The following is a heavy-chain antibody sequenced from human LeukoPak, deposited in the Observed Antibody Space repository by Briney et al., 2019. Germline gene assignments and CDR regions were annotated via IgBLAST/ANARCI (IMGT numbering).Heavy chain of an antibody. J-gene: IGHJ4*02. CDR3: ARGEGLFDY. CDR2: ISGSGGST. V-gene: IGHV3-23*01. CDR1: GFTFSSFA. Sequence: GGSLRLSCAASGFTFSSFAMSWVRQAPGKGLEWVSAISGSGGSTYYADSVKGRFAISRDNSKNTLYLQMNSLRAEDTAVYYCARGEGLFDYRGQGTLVTVSS.